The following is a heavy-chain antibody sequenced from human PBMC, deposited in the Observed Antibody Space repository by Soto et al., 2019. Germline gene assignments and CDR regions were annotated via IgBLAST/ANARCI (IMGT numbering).Heavy chain of an antibody. Sequence: EVHLVDSGGGLVQPGGSLRLSCAASGFTFSNYWMSWVRQAPGKGLEWVVKIKQDGSEKYYVDSVKGRFTISRDNAKNSLYLQMNSLRDEDTAVYYCARGPGGWYALDSWGQGALVTVSS. D-gene: IGHD6-19*01. CDR1: GFTFSNYW. J-gene: IGHJ4*02. CDR2: IKQDGSEK. V-gene: IGHV3-7*04. CDR3: ARGPGGWYALDS.